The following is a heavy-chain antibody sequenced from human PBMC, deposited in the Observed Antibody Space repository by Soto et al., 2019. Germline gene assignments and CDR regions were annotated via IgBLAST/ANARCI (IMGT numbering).Heavy chain of an antibody. CDR3: AGYVWGSYRSLQY. CDR1: GGSFSGYY. J-gene: IGHJ4*02. Sequence: SETLSLTCAVYGGSFSGYYWSWIRQPPGKGLEWIGEINHSGSTNYNPPLKSRVTISVDTSKNQFSLKLCSVTAADTAVYYCAGYVWGSYRSLQYWGQGTLVTVAS. V-gene: IGHV4-34*01. CDR2: INHSGST. D-gene: IGHD3-16*02.